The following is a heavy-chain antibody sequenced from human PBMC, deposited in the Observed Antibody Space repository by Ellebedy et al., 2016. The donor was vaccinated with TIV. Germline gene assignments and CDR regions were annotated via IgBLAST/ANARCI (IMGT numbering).Heavy chain of an antibody. CDR1: RIAFDLYG. V-gene: IGHV3-30*18. CDR2: ISFDGGNQ. Sequence: GESLKISCVASRIAFDLYGMHWVRQASGRGPEWVAVISFDGGNQYYADSVQGRFTISRDNSKNTLFLQMTSLRPEDTAVYFCAKDRSKEVQWLDDPFDIWGRGTMVTVSS. CDR3: AKDRSKEVQWLDDPFDI. D-gene: IGHD6-19*01. J-gene: IGHJ3*02.